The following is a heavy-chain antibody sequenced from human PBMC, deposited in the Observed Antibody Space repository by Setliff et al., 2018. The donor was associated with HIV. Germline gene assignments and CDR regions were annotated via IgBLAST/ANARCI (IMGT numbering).Heavy chain of an antibody. CDR3: ARVQNYDSSVYEPGHDAFDI. CDR1: GYSFTSYW. V-gene: IGHV5-10-1*01. Sequence: GESLKISCKGSGYSFTSYWISWVRQMPGKGLEWMGRIDPSGSYTNYSPSFQGHVTSSADKSISTAYLQWSSLKASDTAMYYCARVQNYDSSVYEPGHDAFDIWGQGTMVTVSS. CDR2: IDPSGSYT. D-gene: IGHD3-22*01. J-gene: IGHJ3*02.